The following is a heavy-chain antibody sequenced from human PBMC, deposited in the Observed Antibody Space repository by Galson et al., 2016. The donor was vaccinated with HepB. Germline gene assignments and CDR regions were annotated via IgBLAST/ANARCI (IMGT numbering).Heavy chain of an antibody. J-gene: IGHJ6*02. CDR2: ISGSGSTI. Sequence: SLRLSCAASRFTFSYYSMNWVRQAPGKGLEWVSYISGSGSTIYYADSVKGRFTISRDNAKNSLYLQMNSLRYGDTAVYYCAREGSSLHSSDYYYDYYYGMDVWGQGTTVTVSS. D-gene: IGHD3-22*01. CDR1: RFTFSYYS. CDR3: AREGSSLHSSDYYYDYYYGMDV. V-gene: IGHV3-48*02.